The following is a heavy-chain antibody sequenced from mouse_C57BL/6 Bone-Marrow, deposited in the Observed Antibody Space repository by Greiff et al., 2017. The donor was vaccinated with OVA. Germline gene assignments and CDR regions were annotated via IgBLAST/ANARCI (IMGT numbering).Heavy chain of an antibody. CDR1: GFTFTDYY. J-gene: IGHJ2*01. CDR3: ARSIYYYGSSPYFDY. CDR2: IRNKANGYTT. V-gene: IGHV7-3*01. Sequence: EVKLVESGGGLVQPGGSLSLSCAASGFTFTDYYMSWVRQPPGKALEWLGFIRNKANGYTTEYSASVKGRFTISRDNSQSILYLQMNALRAEDSATYYCARSIYYYGSSPYFDYWGQGTTLTVSS. D-gene: IGHD1-1*01.